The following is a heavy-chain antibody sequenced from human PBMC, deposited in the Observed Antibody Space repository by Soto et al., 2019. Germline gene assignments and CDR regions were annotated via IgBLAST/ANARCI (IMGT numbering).Heavy chain of an antibody. V-gene: IGHV3-33*01. D-gene: IGHD2-2*01. Sequence: QVQLVESGGGVVQPGGSLRLSCAASGFTFSSYGMHWVRQAPGKGLEWVAVIWYDASNKNYADSVKGRFTISRDNSKNTLELQMNSLTVEDTAVYFCARDSRWLQHRFDYWGQGTLVTVSS. CDR1: GFTFSSYG. J-gene: IGHJ4*02. CDR2: IWYDASNK. CDR3: ARDSRWLQHRFDY.